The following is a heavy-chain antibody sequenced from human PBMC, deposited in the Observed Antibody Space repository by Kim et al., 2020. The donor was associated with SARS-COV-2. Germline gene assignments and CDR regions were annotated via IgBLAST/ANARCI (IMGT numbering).Heavy chain of an antibody. J-gene: IGHJ4*02. Sequence: SETLSLTCTVSGGSISSYYWSWIRQPPGKGLEWIGYIYYSGSTNYNPSLKSRVTISVDTSKNQFSLKLSSVTVADTAVYYCARVLEGYSSGWYFDYWGQGTLVTVSS. D-gene: IGHD6-19*01. CDR3: ARVLEGYSSGWYFDY. V-gene: IGHV4-59*01. CDR2: IYYSGST. CDR1: GGSISSYY.